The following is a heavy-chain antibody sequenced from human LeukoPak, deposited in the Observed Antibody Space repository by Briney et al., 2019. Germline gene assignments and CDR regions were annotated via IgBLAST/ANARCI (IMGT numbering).Heavy chain of an antibody. Sequence: ASVKVSCKASGYTFTGYYMHWVRQAPGQGLEWRGRINPNSGGTSYAQKFQGRVTMTRDTSISTAYMELSRLRSDDTAVYYCARESSGWYSRWGQGTLVTVSS. V-gene: IGHV1-2*06. CDR3: ARESSGWYSR. J-gene: IGHJ4*02. D-gene: IGHD6-19*01. CDR2: INPNSGGT. CDR1: GYTFTGYY.